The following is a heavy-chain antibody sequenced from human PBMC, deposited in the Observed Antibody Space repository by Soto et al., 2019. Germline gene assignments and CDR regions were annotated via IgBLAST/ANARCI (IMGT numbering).Heavy chain of an antibody. V-gene: IGHV4-59*08. Sequence: PDTLSLTCPMSGLSISSYFWTWSRRPPEKGLEWIGYIYNSGSTNYNPSLRSRVTISVDTSKKQFSLNLSSVTAADTAVYYCARLMGIAAAGTAWFGPWGQGTLVTVSS. CDR3: ARLMGIAAAGTAWFGP. CDR1: GLSISSYF. CDR2: IYNSGST. D-gene: IGHD6-13*01. J-gene: IGHJ5*02.